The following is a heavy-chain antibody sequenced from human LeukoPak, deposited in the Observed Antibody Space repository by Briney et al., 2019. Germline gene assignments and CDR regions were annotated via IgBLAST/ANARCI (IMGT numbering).Heavy chain of an antibody. J-gene: IGHJ4*02. CDR3: VKEAAFYDH. D-gene: IGHD6-13*01. CDR2: ISSGGVSI. Sequence: GGSLRLSCSASGFTFRRSPMHWVRQAPGGALEYVSAISSGGVSIYYGASVKGRFTIPRDNSKNTLYLQMSSLRVEDTALYYCVKEAAFYDHWGPGTLVTVSS. CDR1: GFTFRRSP. V-gene: IGHV3-64D*06.